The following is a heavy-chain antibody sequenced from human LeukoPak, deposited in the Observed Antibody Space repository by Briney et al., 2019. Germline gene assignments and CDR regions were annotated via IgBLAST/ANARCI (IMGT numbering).Heavy chain of an antibody. Sequence: GGSLRLSCAASGFTFNTFGMNWVRQAPGQGLEWVAVIWYDGSNKNYADSVKGRFTISRDNSKSALYLQVNSLRVEDTAVYYCARISCTGNSCRPYSYYDMDVWGQGTTVTVSS. V-gene: IGHV3-33*01. CDR1: GFTFNTFG. D-gene: IGHD2-15*01. CDR2: IWYDGSNK. J-gene: IGHJ6*02. CDR3: ARISCTGNSCRPYSYYDMDV.